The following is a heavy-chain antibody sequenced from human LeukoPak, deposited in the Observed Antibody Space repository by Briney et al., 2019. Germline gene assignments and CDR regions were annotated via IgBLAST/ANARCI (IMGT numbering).Heavy chain of an antibody. J-gene: IGHJ4*02. CDR1: GFIFSNYA. CDR3: AKDTVTPA. Sequence: GGSLRLSCAASGFIFSNYAMTWVRQAPGKGLEWVSIIGGVSESFYYADSVKGRFTVSRDNSKDTLYLQINSLRDEDTAVYYCAKDTVTPAWGQGTLVTVSS. D-gene: IGHD4-17*01. CDR2: IGGVSESF. V-gene: IGHV3-23*01.